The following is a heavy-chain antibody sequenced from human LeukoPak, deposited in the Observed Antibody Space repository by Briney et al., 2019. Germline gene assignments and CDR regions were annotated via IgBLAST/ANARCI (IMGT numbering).Heavy chain of an antibody. CDR2: ISGSGRGGRT. Sequence: GGSLRLSCAASGFIFSDYYMSWVRQAPGKGLEWVSAISGSGRGGRTYYADSVKGRFTISRDNSKNTLYLQMNSLRAEDTAVYYCEISGWGRSSGWGQGTLVTVSS. CDR1: GFIFSDYY. V-gene: IGHV3-23*01. CDR3: EISGWGRSSG. J-gene: IGHJ4*02. D-gene: IGHD6-19*01.